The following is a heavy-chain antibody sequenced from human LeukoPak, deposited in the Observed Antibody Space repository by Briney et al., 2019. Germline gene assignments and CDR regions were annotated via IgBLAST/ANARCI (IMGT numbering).Heavy chain of an antibody. CDR3: ARDQHTSEGAYYFDY. CDR2: IYTSGST. V-gene: IGHV4-59*01. D-gene: IGHD2-21*01. J-gene: IGHJ4*02. Sequence: SETLSLTCTVSGASISSYYWSWIRQPPGKGLEWIGYIYTSGSTNYNPSLKSRVTISVDTSKNQFSLKLSSVTAEDTAVYYCARDQHTSEGAYYFDYWGQGTLVTVSS. CDR1: GASISSYY.